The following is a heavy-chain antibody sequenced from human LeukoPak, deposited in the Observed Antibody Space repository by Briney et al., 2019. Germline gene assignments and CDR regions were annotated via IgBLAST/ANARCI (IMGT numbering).Heavy chain of an antibody. Sequence: GRSLRLSCAAPGFTFSSYAIHWVRQAPGKGLEWAAVISYDGSNKYYADSVKGRFTISRDNSKNTLYLQMNSLRAEDTAVYYCARGMYSGSYTGYFDYWGQGTLVTVSS. J-gene: IGHJ4*02. V-gene: IGHV3-30-3*01. CDR1: GFTFSSYA. D-gene: IGHD1-26*01. CDR2: ISYDGSNK. CDR3: ARGMYSGSYTGYFDY.